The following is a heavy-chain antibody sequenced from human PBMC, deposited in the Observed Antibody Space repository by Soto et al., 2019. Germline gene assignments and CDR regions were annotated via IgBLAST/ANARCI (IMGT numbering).Heavy chain of an antibody. J-gene: IGHJ4*02. CDR3: ARSPPHGGTSRWDADY. Sequence: EVQLVESGGGLDKPGESLRLSCEASGFTFSRVSMNWVRQVPGKGLEWVASISSGISDTWYADSVKGRFIISRDNAQNSLFLQMNDLKVEDTARYYCARSPPHGGTSRWDADYWGQEVQVTVSS. D-gene: IGHD1-26*01. CDR2: ISSGISDT. CDR1: GFTFSRVS. V-gene: IGHV3-21*02.